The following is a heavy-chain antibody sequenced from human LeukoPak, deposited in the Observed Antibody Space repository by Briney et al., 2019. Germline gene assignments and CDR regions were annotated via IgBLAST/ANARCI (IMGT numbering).Heavy chain of an antibody. J-gene: IGHJ4*02. CDR1: GGSVSSGSYY. D-gene: IGHD3/OR15-3a*01. Sequence: SETLSLTCTVSGGSVSSGSYYWSWIQQPPGKGLEWIGYIYYSGSTNYNPSLKSRVTISVDTSKNQFSLKLSSVTAADTAVYYCAGGMGGLLDVDYWGQGTLVTVSS. V-gene: IGHV4-61*01. CDR3: AGGMGGLLDVDY. CDR2: IYYSGST.